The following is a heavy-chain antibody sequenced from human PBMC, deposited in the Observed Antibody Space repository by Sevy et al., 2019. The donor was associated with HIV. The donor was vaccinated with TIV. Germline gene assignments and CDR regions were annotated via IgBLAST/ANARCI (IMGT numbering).Heavy chain of an antibody. CDR2: ISGSGGST. V-gene: IGHV3-23*01. D-gene: IGHD3-10*01. CDR3: AKGITMVRGVISYFDY. J-gene: IGHJ4*02. CDR1: GFTFSSYA. Sequence: GGSLRLSCAASGFTFSSYAMSWVRQAPGKGLEWVSAISGSGGSTYYADSVKGRFTIPRDNSKNTLYLQMNSLRAEDTAVYYCAKGITMVRGVISYFDYWGQGTLVTVSS.